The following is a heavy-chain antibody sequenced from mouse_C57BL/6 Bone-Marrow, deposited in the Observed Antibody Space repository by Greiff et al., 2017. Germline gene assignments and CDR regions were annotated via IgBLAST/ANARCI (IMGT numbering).Heavy chain of an antibody. V-gene: IGHV1-22*01. CDR1: GYTFTDYN. CDR3: AREAPTVVATGYFDY. D-gene: IGHD1-1*01. Sequence: EVQRVESGPELVKPGASVKMSCKASGYTFTDYNMHWVKQSHGKSLEWIGYINPNNGGTSYNQKFKGKATLTVNKSSSTAYMELRSLTSEDSAVYYCAREAPTVVATGYFDYWGQGTTLTVSS. CDR2: INPNNGGT. J-gene: IGHJ2*01.